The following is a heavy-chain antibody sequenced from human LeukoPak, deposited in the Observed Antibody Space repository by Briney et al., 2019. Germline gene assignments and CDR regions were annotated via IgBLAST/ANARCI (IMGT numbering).Heavy chain of an antibody. V-gene: IGHV3-23*01. CDR1: GFTFSTYA. Sequence: GGPLRLSCAASGFTFSTYAMSWVRQAPGKGLEWVSAISGSGVSTYYADSVKGRFTISRDNSKNTLYLQMNSLRAEDTAVYYCAKDHHGDYHNWGQGTLVTVSS. J-gene: IGHJ4*02. CDR3: AKDHHGDYHN. CDR2: ISGSGVST. D-gene: IGHD4-17*01.